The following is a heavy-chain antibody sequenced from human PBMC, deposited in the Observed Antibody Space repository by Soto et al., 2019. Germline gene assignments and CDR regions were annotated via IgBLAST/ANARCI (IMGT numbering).Heavy chain of an antibody. CDR2: IYASGST. V-gene: IGHV4-4*07. J-gene: IGHJ4*02. Sequence: ETLSLTCTVSGGSISSSYWSWIRQPAGKGLEWIGRIYASGSTNYNPSLKSRVTMSVDTSKNQFSLKLRSVTAADTAVYYCARACSSTSCYDVFDYWGQGTLVTVSS. CDR1: GGSISSSY. D-gene: IGHD2-2*01. CDR3: ARACSSTSCYDVFDY.